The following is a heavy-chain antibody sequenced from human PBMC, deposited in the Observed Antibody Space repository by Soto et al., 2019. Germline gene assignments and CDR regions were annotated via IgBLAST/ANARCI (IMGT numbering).Heavy chain of an antibody. J-gene: IGHJ5*02. CDR1: GGSVSSGSYY. D-gene: IGHD3-22*01. V-gene: IGHV4-61*01. Sequence: QVQLQESGPGLVKPSETLSLTCTVSGGSVSSGSYYWSWIRQPPGKGLEWIGYIYYSGSTNYNPSLKSRVTISVDTSKNQFSLKLSSVTAADTAVYYCARNLPGYYYDSSGSDVDPWGQGTLVTVSS. CDR2: IYYSGST. CDR3: ARNLPGYYYDSSGSDVDP.